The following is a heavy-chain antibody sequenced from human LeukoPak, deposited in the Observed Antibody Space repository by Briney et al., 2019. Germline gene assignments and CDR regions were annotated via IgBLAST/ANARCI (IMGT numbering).Heavy chain of an antibody. J-gene: IGHJ4*02. CDR3: ARVWSRTYDY. D-gene: IGHD3-16*01. Sequence: PGGSLRLSCAASGFTVSSNYMSWVRQAPGKGLEWVSVIYSGGSTYYAGSVKGRFTISRDNSKNTLYLQMNSLRAEDTAVYYCARVWSRTYDYWGQGTLVTVSS. CDR2: IYSGGST. CDR1: GFTVSSNY. V-gene: IGHV3-66*01.